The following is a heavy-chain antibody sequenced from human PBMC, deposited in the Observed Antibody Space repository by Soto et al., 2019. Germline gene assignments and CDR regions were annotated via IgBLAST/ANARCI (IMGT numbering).Heavy chain of an antibody. CDR3: AREGSYSAYNFAHGIQLWSFDF. V-gene: IGHV4-4*07. CDR1: GGSINSFY. CDR2: IFSSGST. J-gene: IGHJ4*02. Sequence: SETLSLTCTVSGGSINSFYWSWVRQPAGKGLEWIGRIFSSGSTSFNPSLESRVAMSVDTSKNHFSLNLSSVTAADMAVYYCAREGSYSAYNFAHGIQLWSFDFWGQGALVTVSS. D-gene: IGHD5-12*01.